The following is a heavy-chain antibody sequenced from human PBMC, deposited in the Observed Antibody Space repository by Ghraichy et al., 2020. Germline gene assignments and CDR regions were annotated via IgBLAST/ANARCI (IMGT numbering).Heavy chain of an antibody. D-gene: IGHD3-10*01. CDR1: GYSISSGYY. Sequence: SETLSLTCTVSGYSISSGYYWGWIRQPPGKGLEWIGSIYHSGSTYYNPSLKSRVTISVDTSKNQFSLKLSSVTAADTAVYYCARDGNYGSGSYWGQGTLVTVSS. CDR2: IYHSGST. CDR3: ARDGNYGSGSY. J-gene: IGHJ4*02. V-gene: IGHV4-38-2*02.